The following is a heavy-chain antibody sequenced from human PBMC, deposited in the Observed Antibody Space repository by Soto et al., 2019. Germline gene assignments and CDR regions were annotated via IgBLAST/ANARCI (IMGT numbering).Heavy chain of an antibody. CDR3: ARDQTFLIAAAGTVYYYYYGMDV. D-gene: IGHD6-13*01. V-gene: IGHV4-4*02. Sequence: SVPLSVTCAVAGDSISSGSSYIWNHQPPGKGLEWIGYIHHSGSTYYNPSLKSRVTISVDTSKNQFSLKLSSVTAADTAVYYCARDQTFLIAAAGTVYYYYYGMDVWGQGTTVTVSS. CDR1: GDSISSGSS. J-gene: IGHJ6*02. CDR2: IHHSGST.